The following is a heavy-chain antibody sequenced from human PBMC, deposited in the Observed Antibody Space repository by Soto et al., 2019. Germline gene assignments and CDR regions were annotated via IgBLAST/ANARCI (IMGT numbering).Heavy chain of an antibody. J-gene: IGHJ3*02. CDR1: GFSLRDYC. CDR3: ARDLGSDSDAFDI. Sequence: XLSLRRSGVACGFSLRDYCIHSVLQAPGKGLEWVALIYYDGSNEHYADSVQGRFTISRDNSKNTLYLQLNGLRAEDTAVSYCARDLGSDSDAFDIWGEGTVVT. CDR2: IYYDGSNE. V-gene: IGHV3-33*08. D-gene: IGHD1-26*01.